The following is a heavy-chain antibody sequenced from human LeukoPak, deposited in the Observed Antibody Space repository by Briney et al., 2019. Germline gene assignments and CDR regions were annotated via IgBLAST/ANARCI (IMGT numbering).Heavy chain of an antibody. CDR2: IYYSGST. V-gene: IGHV4-31*03. CDR1: GGSISSGGYS. D-gene: IGHD3-3*01. CDR3: ARGPSDDFWSGYEY. Sequence: DPSETLSLTCTVSGGSISSGGYSWSWIRQHPGKGLEWIGYIYYSGSTYYNPSLKSRVTISVDTSKNQFSLKLSSVTAADTAVYYCARGPSDDFWSGYEYWGRGTLVTVSS. J-gene: IGHJ4*02.